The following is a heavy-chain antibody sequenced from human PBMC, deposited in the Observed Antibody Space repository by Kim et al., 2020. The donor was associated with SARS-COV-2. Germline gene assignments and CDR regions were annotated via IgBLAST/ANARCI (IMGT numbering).Heavy chain of an antibody. CDR1: GGSFSGYY. CDR3: ARGEETEDGFDI. CDR2: INHSGST. Sequence: SETLSLTCAVYGGSFSGYYWSWIRQPPGKGLEWIGEINHSGSTNYNPSLKSRVTISVDTSKNQFSLKLSSVTAADTAVYYCARGEETEDGFDIWVQG. V-gene: IGHV4-34*01. J-gene: IGHJ3*02.